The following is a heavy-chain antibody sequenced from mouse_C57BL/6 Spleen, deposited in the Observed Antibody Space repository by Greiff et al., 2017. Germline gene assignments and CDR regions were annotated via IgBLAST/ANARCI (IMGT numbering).Heavy chain of an antibody. V-gene: IGHV1-42*01. D-gene: IGHD1-1*01. CDR3: ARVSGSGHFAY. CDR2: IIPSTGGT. J-gene: IGHJ3*01. Sequence: EVQLQQSGPELVKPGASVKISCKASGYSFTGYYMNWVKQSPEKSLEWIGEIIPSTGGTTYNQKFKAKATLTVDKSSSTAYMQLKSLTSEDSAVYYCARVSGSGHFAYWGQGTLVTVSA. CDR1: GYSFTGYY.